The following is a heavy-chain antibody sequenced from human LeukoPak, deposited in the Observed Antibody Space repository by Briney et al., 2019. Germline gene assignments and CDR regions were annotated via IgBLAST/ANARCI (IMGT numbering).Heavy chain of an antibody. CDR2: INPNSGGT. J-gene: IGHJ5*02. Sequence: ASVKVSCKASGYTFTGYYMHWVRQAPGQGLEWMGWINPNSGGTNYAQKFQGRVTMTRDTSISTAYMELSRLRSDDTAVYYCARDRLVTMVRGARFDPWGQGTLVTVSS. V-gene: IGHV1-2*02. CDR3: ARDRLVTMVRGARFDP. CDR1: GYTFTGYY. D-gene: IGHD3-10*01.